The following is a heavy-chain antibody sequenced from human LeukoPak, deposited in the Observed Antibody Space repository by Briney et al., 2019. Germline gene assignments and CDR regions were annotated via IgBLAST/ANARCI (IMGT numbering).Heavy chain of an antibody. J-gene: IGHJ4*02. V-gene: IGHV3-23*01. CDR3: AKDGGRVVTARNFDY. CDR1: GFTFSSYA. CDR2: ISGSGGST. Sequence: GPSLRLSCAASGFTFSSYAMSWVRQPPGKGLEWLLAISGSGGSTYYADSVKGRFTISRDNSKNTLYLQMSSLRAEDTAVYYCAKDGGRVVTARNFDYWGQGTLVTVSS. D-gene: IGHD2-21*02.